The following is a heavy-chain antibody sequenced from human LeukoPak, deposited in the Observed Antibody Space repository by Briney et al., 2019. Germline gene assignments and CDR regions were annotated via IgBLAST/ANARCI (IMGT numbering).Heavy chain of an antibody. CDR2: INPNSGGT. CDR3: ARGPTYDSSGYYYLDAFDI. V-gene: IGHV1-2*02. J-gene: IGHJ3*02. CDR1: GYTFTDYY. Sequence: ASVKVSCKTSGYTFTDYYIHWVRQAPGQGPEWMGWINPNSGGTNYAQNLQGRVTMTRDTSTSTAYMELRSLRSDDTAVYYCARGPTYDSSGYYYLDAFDIWGQGTMVTVSS. D-gene: IGHD3-22*01.